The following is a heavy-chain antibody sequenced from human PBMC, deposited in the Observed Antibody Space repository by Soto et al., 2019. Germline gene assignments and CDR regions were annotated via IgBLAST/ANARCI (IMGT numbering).Heavy chain of an antibody. V-gene: IGHV4-34*01. CDR3: AKEYCSSTCCYSWFAP. CDR2: INHSGST. J-gene: IGHJ5*02. CDR1: GGSFSGYY. D-gene: IGHD2-2*01. Sequence: QVQLQQPGAGLLKPSETLSLTCAVHGGSFSGYYWSWIRQPPGKGLEWIGEINHSGSTNYNPSLMNRVTISVDASTNKFSLMLSCAAAADTAVYYCAKEYCSSTCCYSWFAPWGQGTLVTVSS.